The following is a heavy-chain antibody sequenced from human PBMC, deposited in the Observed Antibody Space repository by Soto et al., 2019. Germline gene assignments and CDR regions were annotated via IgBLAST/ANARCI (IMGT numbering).Heavy chain of an antibody. V-gene: IGHV3-48*01. CDR2: ISSSSSTI. J-gene: IGHJ6*03. CDR1: GFTFSSYS. Sequence: GGSLRLCCAASGFTFSSYSMNWVRQAPGKGLEWVSYISSSSSTIYYADSVKGRFTISRDNAKNSLYLQMNSLRAEDTAVYYCARGARKTSSVYYYYYYMDVWGKGTTVTVAS. CDR3: ARGARKTSSVYYYYYYMDV. D-gene: IGHD2-2*01.